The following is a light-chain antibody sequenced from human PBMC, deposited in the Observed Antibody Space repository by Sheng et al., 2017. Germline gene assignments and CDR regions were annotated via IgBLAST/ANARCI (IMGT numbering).Light chain of an antibody. Sequence: DIQMTQSPSSLSASVGDRVTITCRASQSISRYLNWYRQKPGKAPKLLIYAASSLQSGVPSRFSGSGSGTDFTLTISSLQPEDFATYYCQQSYSSPITFGGGTKVEIK. V-gene: IGKV1-39*01. J-gene: IGKJ4*01. CDR3: QQSYSSPIT. CDR1: QSISRY. CDR2: AAS.